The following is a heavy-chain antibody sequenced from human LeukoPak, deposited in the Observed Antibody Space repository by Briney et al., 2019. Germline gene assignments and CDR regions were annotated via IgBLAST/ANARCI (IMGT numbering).Heavy chain of an antibody. CDR3: ARDDAYCGGDCYFEAFDI. CDR1: GFTFSSYS. V-gene: IGHV3-21*01. Sequence: GGSLRLSCAASGFTFSSYSMNWVRQAPGKGLEWVSSISSSSSYIYYADSVKGRFTISRDNAKSSLYLQMNSLRAEDTAVYYCARDDAYCGGDCYFEAFDIWGQGTMVTVSS. D-gene: IGHD2-21*02. CDR2: ISSSSSYI. J-gene: IGHJ3*02.